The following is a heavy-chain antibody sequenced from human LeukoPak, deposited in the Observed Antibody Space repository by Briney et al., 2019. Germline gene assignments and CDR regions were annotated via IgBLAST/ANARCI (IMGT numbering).Heavy chain of an antibody. Sequence: PGGSLRLSCAASGFTFSSYGMSWVRQAPGKGLEWVSALSGSGGDTYYADSVKGRFTISRDNSKNTLYLQMNSLRADDTAVYYCATGGYCSGGYCYSGYYYYYMDVWGKGTTVTISS. J-gene: IGHJ6*03. CDR1: GFTFSSYG. CDR3: ATGGYCSGGYCYSGYYYYYMDV. CDR2: LSGSGGDT. D-gene: IGHD2-15*01. V-gene: IGHV3-23*01.